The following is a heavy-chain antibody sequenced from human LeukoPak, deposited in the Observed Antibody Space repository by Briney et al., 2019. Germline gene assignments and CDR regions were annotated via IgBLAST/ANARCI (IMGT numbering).Heavy chain of an antibody. CDR1: GGTFSSYA. J-gene: IGHJ6*02. CDR3: AWCVVGGSCHIRYYYYGMDV. V-gene: IGHV1-69*13. CDR2: IIPIFGTA. Sequence: GASVKVSCKASGGTFSSYAISWVRQAPGQGLEWMGGIIPIFGTANYAQKFQGRVTITADESTSTAYMELSSLGSEDTAVYYCAWCVVGGSCHIRYYYYGMDVWGQGTTVTVSS. D-gene: IGHD2-15*01.